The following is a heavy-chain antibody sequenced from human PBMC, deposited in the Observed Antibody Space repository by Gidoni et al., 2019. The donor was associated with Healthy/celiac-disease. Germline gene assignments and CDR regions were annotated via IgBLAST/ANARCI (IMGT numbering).Heavy chain of an antibody. Sequence: EVQLVVSGGGLEHLVSSLRLSRAASGLASDDDAKHWVRQAPGKGLEWVSGISWTSGSIGYADSVKGRFTIATDNAKNSLYLQMNSLSAEDTALYYCAKDLVHGGNSHYYYGMDVWGQGTTVTVSS. CDR1: GLASDDDA. CDR2: ISWTSGSI. V-gene: IGHV3-9*02. J-gene: IGHJ6*02. CDR3: AKDLVHGGNSHYYYGMDV. D-gene: IGHD2-21*02.